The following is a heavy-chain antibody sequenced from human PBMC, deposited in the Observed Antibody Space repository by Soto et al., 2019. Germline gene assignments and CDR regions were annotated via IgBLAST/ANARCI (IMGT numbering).Heavy chain of an antibody. D-gene: IGHD6-19*01. J-gene: IGHJ4*02. V-gene: IGHV3-30*18. CDR3: AKSRFSEHTSRWPQGY. CDR2: ISNDGTNT. Sequence: PGGSLRLSCAASGFTFNGDGMHCVRQAPGKGLEWVAVISNDGTNTYYVDSVKGRFTISRDNSKNTLDLQMNSLRAEDTAVYYCAKSRFSEHTSRWPQGYSGKGTRVIVSS. CDR1: GFTFNGDG.